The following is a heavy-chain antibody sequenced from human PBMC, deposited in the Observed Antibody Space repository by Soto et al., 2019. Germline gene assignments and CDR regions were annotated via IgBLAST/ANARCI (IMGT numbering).Heavy chain of an antibody. CDR2: IKSKTDGGTT. CDR3: TTDLPDRYYYDSSCYRGLNDAFDI. J-gene: IGHJ3*02. Sequence: SVSNAWMNWVRQAPGKGLEWVGRIKSKTDGGTTDYAAPVKGRFTISRDDSKNTLYLQMNSLKTEDTAVYYCTTDLPDRYYYDSSCYRGLNDAFDIWGQGTMVTVSS. D-gene: IGHD3-22*01. V-gene: IGHV3-15*07. CDR1: SVSNAW.